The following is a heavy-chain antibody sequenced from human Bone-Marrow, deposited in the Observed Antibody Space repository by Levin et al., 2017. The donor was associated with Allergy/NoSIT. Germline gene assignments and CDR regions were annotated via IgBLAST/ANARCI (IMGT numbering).Heavy chain of an antibody. CDR3: ARGGSSSWYYFDY. D-gene: IGHD6-13*01. CDR2: IYTSGSGSP. Sequence: SQTLSLTCTVSGGSISGGHYYWSWIRQPAGKGLEWIGRIYTSGSGSPRYNPSLNSRVTISIDTSKNQFSLTLRSVTAADTAVYYCARGGSSSWYYFDYWGQGTLVAVSS. J-gene: IGHJ4*02. CDR1: GGSISGGHYY. V-gene: IGHV4-61*02.